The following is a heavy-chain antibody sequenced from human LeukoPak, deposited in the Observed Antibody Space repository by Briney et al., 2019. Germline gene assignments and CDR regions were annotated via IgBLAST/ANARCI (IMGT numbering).Heavy chain of an antibody. V-gene: IGHV3-20*04. Sequence: GGSLRLSCAASGFTFDDYGMSWVRQAPGKGLEWVSGINWNGGSTGYADSVKGRFTISRDNAKNSLYLQMNSLRAEDTALYYCAREHDYVWGSYRYTGAFDYWGQGTLVTVSS. CDR2: INWNGGST. D-gene: IGHD3-16*02. J-gene: IGHJ4*02. CDR3: AREHDYVWGSYRYTGAFDY. CDR1: GFTFDDYG.